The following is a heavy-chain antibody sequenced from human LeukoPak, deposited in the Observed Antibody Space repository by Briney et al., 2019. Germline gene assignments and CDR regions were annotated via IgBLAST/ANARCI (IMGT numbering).Heavy chain of an antibody. CDR2: MYLSGTT. CDR3: AGLVGRYSSGLYYYYFDY. Sequence: SETLSLTCTVSGDSIDSLDLWSWVRQPPGKGLEWIGEMYLSGTTHSNPSVKSRVTISIDKSKNQFFLNLSSVTAADTAVYYCAGLVGRYSSGLYYYYFDYWGQGTLVTVSS. D-gene: IGHD3-22*01. J-gene: IGHJ4*02. V-gene: IGHV4-4*02. CDR1: GDSIDSLDL.